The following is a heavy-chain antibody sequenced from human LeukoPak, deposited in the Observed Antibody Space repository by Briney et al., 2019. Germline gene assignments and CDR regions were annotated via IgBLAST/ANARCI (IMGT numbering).Heavy chain of an antibody. CDR1: GGSISSYY. Sequence: SETLSLTCTVSGGSISSYYWSWIRQPPGKGLEWIGYIYYSGSTNYNPSLKSRVTISVDTSKNQLSLKLSSVTTADTAVYYCASDGAYYDSSGYRLYYFDYWGQGTLVTVSS. CDR2: IYYSGST. CDR3: ASDGAYYDSSGYRLYYFDY. J-gene: IGHJ4*02. V-gene: IGHV4-59*01. D-gene: IGHD3-22*01.